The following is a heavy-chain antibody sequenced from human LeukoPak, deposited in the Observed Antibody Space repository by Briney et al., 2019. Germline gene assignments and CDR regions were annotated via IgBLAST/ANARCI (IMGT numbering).Heavy chain of an antibody. D-gene: IGHD6-19*01. CDR2: INTNTGNP. Sequence: ASVKVSCKASGYTFTSYAMNWVRQAPGQGLEWMGWINTNTGNPTYAQGFTGRFVFSLDTSVSTAYLQISSLKAEDTAVYYCARKTGISAVAGTFRHAFDIWGQGTMVTVSS. CDR3: ARKTGISAVAGTFRHAFDI. J-gene: IGHJ3*02. CDR1: GYTFTSYA. V-gene: IGHV7-4-1*02.